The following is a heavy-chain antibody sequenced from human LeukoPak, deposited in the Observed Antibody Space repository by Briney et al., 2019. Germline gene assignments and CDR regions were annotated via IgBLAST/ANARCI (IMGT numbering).Heavy chain of an antibody. D-gene: IGHD3-3*01. CDR2: ISGSGGST. Sequence: GGSLRLSCAASGFTFSSYAMSWVRQAPGKGLEWVSAISGSGGSTYYADSVKGRFTISRDNSKNTLYLQMNSLRAEDTAVYYCAKDALYYDSWSGSEYYFDYWGQGTLVTVSS. CDR3: AKDALYYDSWSGSEYYFDY. V-gene: IGHV3-23*01. J-gene: IGHJ4*02. CDR1: GFTFSSYA.